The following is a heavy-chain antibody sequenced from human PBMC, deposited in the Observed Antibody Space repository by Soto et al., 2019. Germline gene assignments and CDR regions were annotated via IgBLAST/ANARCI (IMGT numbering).Heavy chain of an antibody. V-gene: IGHV1-18*01. CDR2: ISAYNGNT. CDR3: ARTTIFGVVIWGESRYMDV. CDR1: GYTFTSYG. Sequence: ASVKVSCKASGYTFTSYGISWVRQAPGQGLEWMGWISAYNGNTNYAQKLQGRVTMTTDTSTSTAYMELRSLRSDDTAVYYCARTTIFGVVIWGESRYMDVWGKGTTVTVSS. J-gene: IGHJ6*03. D-gene: IGHD3-3*01.